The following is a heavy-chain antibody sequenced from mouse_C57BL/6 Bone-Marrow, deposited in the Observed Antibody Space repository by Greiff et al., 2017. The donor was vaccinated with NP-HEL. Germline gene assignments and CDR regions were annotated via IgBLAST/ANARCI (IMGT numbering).Heavy chain of an antibody. J-gene: IGHJ3*01. D-gene: IGHD3-2*02. CDR1: GYTFTSYW. Sequence: QVQLQQPGAELVMPGASVKLSCKASGYTFTSYWMHWVKQRPGQGLEWIGEIDPSDSYTNYNQKFKGKSTLTVDKSSSTAYMQLSSLTSEDSAVYYCASGTAQAVAYWGQGTLVTVSA. V-gene: IGHV1-69*01. CDR3: ASGTAQAVAY. CDR2: IDPSDSYT.